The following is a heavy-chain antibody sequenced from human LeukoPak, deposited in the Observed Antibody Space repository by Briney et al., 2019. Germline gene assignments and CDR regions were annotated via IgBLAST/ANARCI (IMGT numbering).Heavy chain of an antibody. CDR1: GYTLTSYY. Sequence: ASVKVSCKASGYTLTSYYMHWVRQAPGQGLEWMGIINPSGGSTTYAQKFQDRATMNRHTPTSIVYMELSSMRSEDTAVYCCAGDESRVGATRFDYWGHGTLVTVSS. CDR2: INPSGGST. J-gene: IGHJ4*01. CDR3: AGDESRVGATRFDY. D-gene: IGHD1-26*01. V-gene: IGHV1-46*01.